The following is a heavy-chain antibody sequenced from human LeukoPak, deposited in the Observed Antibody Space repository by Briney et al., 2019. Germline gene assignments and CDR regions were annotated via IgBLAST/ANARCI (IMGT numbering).Heavy chain of an antibody. CDR1: GYTFTIYD. CDR2: MNPNSGNT. D-gene: IGHD5-18*01. J-gene: IGHJ4*02. Sequence: ASVNVSFKASGYTFTIYDINWVRQATGQGLEWMGWMNPNSGNTGYAQKFQGRVTMTRNTSISTAYMELSSLRSEDTAVYYCARAEELGSQHTAMVVWGQGTLVTVSS. V-gene: IGHV1-8*01. CDR3: ARAEELGSQHTAMVV.